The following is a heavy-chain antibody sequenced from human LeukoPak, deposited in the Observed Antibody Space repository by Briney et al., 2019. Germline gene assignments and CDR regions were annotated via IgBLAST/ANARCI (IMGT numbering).Heavy chain of an antibody. CDR2: LSGSGITT. J-gene: IGHJ4*02. CDR1: GFTFSNSA. CDR3: AKSLLWFGELSDPFDY. D-gene: IGHD3-10*01. V-gene: IGHV3-23*01. Sequence: GGSLRLSCAASGFTFSNSAMSWVRQAPGKGLEWVSTLSGSGITTYYADSVKGRFTISRDNSKNTLYLQMNSLRAEDTAVYYCAKSLLWFGELSDPFDYWGQGTLVTVSS.